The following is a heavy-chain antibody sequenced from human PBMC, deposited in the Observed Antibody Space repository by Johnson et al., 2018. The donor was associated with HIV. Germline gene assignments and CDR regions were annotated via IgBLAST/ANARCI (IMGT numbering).Heavy chain of an antibody. CDR1: GFKFDDNY. CDR3: ATVRRNEGRHSFDI. Sequence: QVQLVESGGALVKPGGSLRLSCAASGFKFDDNYMAWIRQSPGKGLEWVSYISSSGGTTHNADSVKGRFAISRNNADNSLYLQMNSLRVEDTALYFCATVRRNEGRHSFDIWGQGTMVTVSS. J-gene: IGHJ3*02. CDR2: ISSSGGTT. D-gene: IGHD1-1*01. V-gene: IGHV3-11*04.